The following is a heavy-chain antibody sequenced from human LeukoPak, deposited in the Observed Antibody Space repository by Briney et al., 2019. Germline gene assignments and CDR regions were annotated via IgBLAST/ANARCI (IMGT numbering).Heavy chain of an antibody. D-gene: IGHD1-1*01. J-gene: IGHJ3*02. CDR2: IYYTGST. Sequence: PSETLSLTCTVSGGSISTYYWSWIRQPPGKGLEWIGYIYYTGSTSYNPSLKSRVTISVDTSKNQFSLKLSSVTAADTAVYYCARDGTGTTGDAFDIWGQGTMVTVSS. CDR1: GGSISTYY. V-gene: IGHV4-59*01. CDR3: ARDGTGTTGDAFDI.